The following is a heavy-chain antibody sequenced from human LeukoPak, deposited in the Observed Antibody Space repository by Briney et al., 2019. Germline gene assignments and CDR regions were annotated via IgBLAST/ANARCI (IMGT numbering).Heavy chain of an antibody. CDR2: ISGSGGST. Sequence: GGSLRLSCAAPGFTFNNYAMSWVRQAPGKGPEWLSAISGSGGSTTDADSVKGRFTTSRDNSKSTLYLQMNSLRAEDTAIYYCAKIFHTDGYYLGEHLFDAWGQGTLVTVSS. J-gene: IGHJ5*02. V-gene: IGHV3-23*01. D-gene: IGHD3-22*01. CDR1: GFTFNNYA. CDR3: AKIFHTDGYYLGEHLFDA.